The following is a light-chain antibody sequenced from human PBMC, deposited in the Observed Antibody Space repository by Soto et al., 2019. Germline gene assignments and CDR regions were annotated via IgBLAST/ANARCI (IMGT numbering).Light chain of an antibody. J-gene: IGLJ2*01. CDR1: SSNIGSDY. Sequence: QAVLTQPPSVSAAPGQKVTLSCSGSSSNIGSDYVSWYQQLPGTAPKLLIYENNKRPSGIPDRFSGSKSGTSATLGITGLQTGDEADYYCAAWDTSLTGGVFGGGTKLTVL. CDR2: ENN. CDR3: AAWDTSLTGGV. V-gene: IGLV1-51*02.